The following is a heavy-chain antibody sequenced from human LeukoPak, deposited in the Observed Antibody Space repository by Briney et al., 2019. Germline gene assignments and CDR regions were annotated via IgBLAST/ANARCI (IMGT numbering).Heavy chain of an antibody. CDR1: GFTFDDYG. D-gene: IGHD5-18*01. CDR2: INWNGGST. CDR3: ARDNVDTAVDTRSFPPDY. V-gene: IGHV3-20*04. Sequence: RGGSLRLSCAASGFTFDDYGMSWVRQAPGKGLEWVSGINWNGGSTVYADSVKGRFTISRDNAKNSLYLQMNSLRAEDTALCYCARDNVDTAVDTRSFPPDYWGQGTLVTVSS. J-gene: IGHJ4*02.